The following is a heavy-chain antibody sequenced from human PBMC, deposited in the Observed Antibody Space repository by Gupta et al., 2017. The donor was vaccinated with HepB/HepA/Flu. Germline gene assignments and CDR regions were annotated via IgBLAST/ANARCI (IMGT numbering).Heavy chain of an antibody. D-gene: IGHD2-2*01. Sequence: QLQLQESGPGLVKPSETLSLTCTVSGGSISSSSYYWGWIRQPPGKGLEWIGSIYYSGSTYYNPSLKSRVTISVDTSKNQFSLKLSSVTAADTAVYYCARHRAEYQLLEYVYYYYYMDVWGKGTTVTVSS. V-gene: IGHV4-39*01. CDR2: IYYSGST. J-gene: IGHJ6*03. CDR1: GGSISSSSYY. CDR3: ARHRAEYQLLEYVYYYYYMDV.